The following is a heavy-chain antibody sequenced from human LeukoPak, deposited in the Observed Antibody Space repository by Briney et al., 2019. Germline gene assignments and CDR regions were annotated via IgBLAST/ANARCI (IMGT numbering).Heavy chain of an antibody. Sequence: GGSLRLSCAASGFTFSSYWMHWVRQAPGKGLVWASRIKTDGSSTSYADSVKGRFTISRDNAKNTLYLQMNSLRAEDTAVYYCARYVWYYDLWGRGTLVTVSS. CDR2: IKTDGSST. V-gene: IGHV3-74*01. J-gene: IGHJ2*01. CDR1: GFTFSSYW. D-gene: IGHD1-1*01. CDR3: ARYVWYYDL.